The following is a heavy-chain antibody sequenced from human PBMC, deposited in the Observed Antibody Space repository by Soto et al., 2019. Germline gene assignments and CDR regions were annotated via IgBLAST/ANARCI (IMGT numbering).Heavy chain of an antibody. CDR3: ARSPRTRWYFDE. CDR1: GYTFTSYG. D-gene: IGHD2-15*01. J-gene: IGHJ1*01. Sequence: ASVKVSWKASGYTFTSYGISWVRQAPGQGLEWMGWISAYNGNTNYAQKLQGRVTMTTDTSTSTAYMELRSLRSDDTAVYYCARSPRTRWYFDERGQGNLVTVCS. V-gene: IGHV1-18*01. CDR2: ISAYNGNT.